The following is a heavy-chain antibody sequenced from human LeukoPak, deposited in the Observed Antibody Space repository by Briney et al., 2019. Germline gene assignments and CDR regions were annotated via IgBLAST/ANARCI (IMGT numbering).Heavy chain of an antibody. CDR2: IKQGGSEK. Sequence: GGSLRLSCAASGFTFSSYWMSWVRQAPGKGLEWVANIKQGGSEKYYVDSVKGRFTISRDNAKNSLYLQMNSLRAEDTAVYYCARVSRPAYYDFWSGYFDYWGQGTLVTVSS. CDR3: ARVSRPAYYDFWSGYFDY. V-gene: IGHV3-7*01. D-gene: IGHD3-3*01. J-gene: IGHJ4*02. CDR1: GFTFSSYW.